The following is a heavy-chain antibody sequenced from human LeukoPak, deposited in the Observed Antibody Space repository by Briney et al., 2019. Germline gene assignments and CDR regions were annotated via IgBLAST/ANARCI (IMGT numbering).Heavy chain of an antibody. CDR3: ARTGSTGGY. V-gene: IGHV4-61*01. CDR1: GGSVSGGNYY. Sequence: SETLSLTCTVSGGSVSGGNYYCTWIRQSPGKGLEWIGYIHYSGSTVYNPSLRSRVTMSIDTSKNQFSLNLSSVTAADTAVYYCARTGSTGGYWGQGTLVTVSS. J-gene: IGHJ4*02. CDR2: IHYSGST. D-gene: IGHD1-1*01.